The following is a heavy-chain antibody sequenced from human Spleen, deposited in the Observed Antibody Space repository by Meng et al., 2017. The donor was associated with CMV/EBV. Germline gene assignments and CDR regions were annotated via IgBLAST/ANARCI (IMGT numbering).Heavy chain of an antibody. CDR2: IHSGGGT. V-gene: IGHV3-53*05. Sequence: GESLKISCAASGFTVDTYHMSWVRQAPGKGLEWVSVIHSGGGTSYADYVKGRFTISRDNSKNTLYLQMNNLRAEDTAVFYCAKDLTMVWGINRPPYPQYGMDVWGQGTTVTVSS. D-gene: IGHD3-10*01. CDR1: GFTVDTYH. J-gene: IGHJ6*02. CDR3: AKDLTMVWGINRPPYPQYGMDV.